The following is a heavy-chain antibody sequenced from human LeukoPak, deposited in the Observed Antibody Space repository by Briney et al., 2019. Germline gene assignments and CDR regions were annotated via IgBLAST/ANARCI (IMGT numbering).Heavy chain of an antibody. CDR1: GFTFSSYE. Sequence: PGGSLRLSCAASGFTFSSYEMNWVRQAPGKGLEWVSYISSSGSTIYYADSVKGRFTISRDNAKNSLYLLMNSLRAEDTAIYYCARGYCSGGSCYGGDYWGQGTLVTVSS. J-gene: IGHJ4*02. D-gene: IGHD2-15*01. CDR2: ISSSGSTI. V-gene: IGHV3-48*03. CDR3: ARGYCSGGSCYGGDY.